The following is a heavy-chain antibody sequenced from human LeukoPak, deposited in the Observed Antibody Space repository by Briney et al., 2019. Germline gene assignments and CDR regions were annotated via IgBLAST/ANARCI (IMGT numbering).Heavy chain of an antibody. D-gene: IGHD3-10*01. J-gene: IGHJ4*02. CDR1: GGSFSGYY. V-gene: IGHV4-34*01. CDR3: ARGWFGELDR. CDR2: INHSGST. Sequence: PSETLSLTCAVYGGSFSGYYWSWIRQPPGKGLEWIGEINHSGSTNYNPSLKSRVTISVDTSKNQFSLKLSSVTAADTAVYYCARGWFGELDRWGQGTLVTVSS.